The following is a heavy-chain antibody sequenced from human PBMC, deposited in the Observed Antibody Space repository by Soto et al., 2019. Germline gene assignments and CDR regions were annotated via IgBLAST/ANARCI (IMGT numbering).Heavy chain of an antibody. Sequence: QVQLQESGPGLVKSSQTLSLTCTVSGGSISSGGYYWSWIRQHPGKGLEWIGYIYYSGSTYYNPSLKSRVTISVDTSKNQFSLKLSSVTAADTAVYYCARDPRLGSGYSGYGWFDPWGQGTLVTVSS. V-gene: IGHV4-31*03. CDR1: GGSISSGGYY. D-gene: IGHD5-12*01. CDR3: ARDPRLGSGYSGYGWFDP. J-gene: IGHJ5*02. CDR2: IYYSGST.